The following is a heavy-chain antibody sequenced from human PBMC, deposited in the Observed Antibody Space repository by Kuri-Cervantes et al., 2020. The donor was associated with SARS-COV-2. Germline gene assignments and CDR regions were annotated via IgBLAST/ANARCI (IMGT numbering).Heavy chain of an antibody. J-gene: IGHJ4*02. CDR3: ARESGSGSFSVAAALDY. V-gene: IGHV3-33*01. CDR1: GFTFSSYG. Sequence: GESLKISCAASGFTFSSYGMNWVRQAPGKGLEWVAVMWYDGSNKYYADSVKGRFTISRDNSKNTLYLQMNSLRAEDTAVYYCARESGSGSFSVAAALDYWGQGTLVTVSS. CDR2: MWYDGSNK. D-gene: IGHD3-10*01.